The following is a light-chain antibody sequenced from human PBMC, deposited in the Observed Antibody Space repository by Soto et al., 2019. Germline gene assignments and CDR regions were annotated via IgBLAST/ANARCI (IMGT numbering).Light chain of an antibody. V-gene: IGKV4-1*01. CDR2: WAS. CDR3: HQYFAAPPN. J-gene: IGKJ3*01. Sequence: DIVMTQSPDSLAVSLGERATITCKSSQTILYTSNNKNYLAWYQQRPGQPPKLLIYWASTRVSGVPDRISGSESGTNFTLTITSLQPEDVSTYYCHQYFAAPPNFGPGTKVEIK. CDR1: QTILYTSNNKNY.